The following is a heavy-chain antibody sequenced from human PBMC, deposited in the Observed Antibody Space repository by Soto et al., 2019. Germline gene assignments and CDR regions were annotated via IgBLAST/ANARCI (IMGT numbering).Heavy chain of an antibody. Sequence: QVQLVQSGAEVKKPGSSVKVSCKASGGTFSSYAISWVRQAPGQGLEWMGGIIPIFGTANYAQKFQGRVTITPDKSTSTAYLELSRLRSEDTAVYYCARARLWFGESNYSYYCMDVWGQGTPVTFSS. D-gene: IGHD3-10*01. CDR3: ARARLWFGESNYSYYCMDV. V-gene: IGHV1-69*06. CDR1: GGTFSSYA. CDR2: IIPIFGTA. J-gene: IGHJ6*02.